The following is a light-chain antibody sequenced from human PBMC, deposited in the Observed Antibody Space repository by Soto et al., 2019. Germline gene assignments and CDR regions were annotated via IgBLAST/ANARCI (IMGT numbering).Light chain of an antibody. Sequence: QSALNQPASVSGTPGQSITISCTGTSSDVGGSTYVSWYQQHPGKAPKLIIYDVSNRPSGISNRFSGSKSGNTASLTISGLQAEDEADYYCSSYRSGSTLVFGGGTKLTVL. CDR2: DVS. V-gene: IGLV2-14*03. CDR1: SSDVGGSTY. CDR3: SSYRSGSTLV. J-gene: IGLJ2*01.